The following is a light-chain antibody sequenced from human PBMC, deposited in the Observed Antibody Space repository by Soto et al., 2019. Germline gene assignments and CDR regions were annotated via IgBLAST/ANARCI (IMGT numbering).Light chain of an antibody. CDR2: EVT. CDR3: CSYAGNNNLV. CDR1: SSDVGNYDY. Sequence: QSVLTQPPSASGSPGQSVTISCTGTSSDVGNYDYVSWYQQHPGKAPKLMIYEVTKRPSGVPDRFSGSKSGNTASLTVSGLQDEDEADYYCCSYAGNNNLVFGGGTQLTVL. J-gene: IGLJ7*01. V-gene: IGLV2-8*01.